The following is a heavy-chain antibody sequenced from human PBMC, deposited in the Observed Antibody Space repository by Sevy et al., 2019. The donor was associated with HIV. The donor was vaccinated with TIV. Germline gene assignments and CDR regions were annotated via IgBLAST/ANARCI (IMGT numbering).Heavy chain of an antibody. CDR1: GFTFSKYS. V-gene: IGHV3-23*01. Sequence: GGSLRLSCVASGFTFSKYSMSWVRQTPGKGLEWVSTRSVACGRISYADSVKGRFTMSRDDSRNTYYLQMDSLRAEDTAIYYCAREGCSKPHDYWGQGTLVTVSS. CDR2: RSVACGRI. J-gene: IGHJ4*02. D-gene: IGHD2-2*01. CDR3: AREGCSKPHDY.